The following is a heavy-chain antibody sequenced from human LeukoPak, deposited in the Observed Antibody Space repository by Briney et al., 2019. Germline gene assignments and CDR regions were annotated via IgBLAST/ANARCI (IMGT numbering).Heavy chain of an antibody. CDR2: INQHGSEK. J-gene: IGHJ4*02. V-gene: IGHV3-7*01. CDR3: AGDKLGVDY. D-gene: IGHD7-27*01. Sequence: QPGGSLRLSCAASGFTFSDYWMSWVRQAPGKGLEWVANINQHGSEKYYVDSVKGRFTISRDNAKNSLYLQMNSLRVEDTAVYYCAGDKLGVDYWGQGTLVTVSS. CDR1: GFTFSDYW.